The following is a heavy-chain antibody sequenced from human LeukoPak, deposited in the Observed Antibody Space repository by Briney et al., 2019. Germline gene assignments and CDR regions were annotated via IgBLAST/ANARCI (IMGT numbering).Heavy chain of an antibody. V-gene: IGHV4-59*01. D-gene: IGHD2-2*02. CDR1: GGSISSYY. CDR3: ARAAALGYCSSTSCYRNWYFDL. CDR2: IYYSGST. Sequence: SETLSLTCTVSGGSISSYYWSWIRQPPGKGLEWIGYIYYSGSTNYNPSLKSRVTISVDTSKNQFSLKLSSVTAADTAVYYCARAAALGYCSSTSCYRNWYFDLWGRGTLVTVSS. J-gene: IGHJ2*01.